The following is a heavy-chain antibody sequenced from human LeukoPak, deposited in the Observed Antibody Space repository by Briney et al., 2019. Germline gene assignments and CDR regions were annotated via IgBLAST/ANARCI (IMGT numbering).Heavy chain of an antibody. J-gene: IGHJ3*02. CDR3: ARGRRRLDAFDI. CDR1: GGSFSGYY. D-gene: IGHD3-16*01. Sequence: PSETLSLTCAVYGGSFSGYYWSWIRQPPGKGLEWIGEINHSGSTNYNPSLKRRVTISVDTSKNQFSLKLSSVTAADTAVYYCARGRRRLDAFDIWGQGTMVTVSS. CDR2: INHSGST. V-gene: IGHV4-34*01.